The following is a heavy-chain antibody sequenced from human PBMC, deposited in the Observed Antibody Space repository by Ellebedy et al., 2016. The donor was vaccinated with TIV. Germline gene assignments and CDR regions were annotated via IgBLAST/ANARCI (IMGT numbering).Heavy chain of an antibody. J-gene: IGHJ6*02. CDR3: ASGEVTLYYYGMDV. CDR2: IYYSGST. CDR1: GGSISSYY. D-gene: IGHD4-17*01. Sequence: MPSETLSLTCTVSGGSISSYYWSWIRQPPGKGLEWIGYIYYSGSTNYNPSLKSRVTISVDTSKTQFPLKLSSVTAADTAVYYCASGEVTLYYYGMDVWGQGTTVTVSS. V-gene: IGHV4-59*01.